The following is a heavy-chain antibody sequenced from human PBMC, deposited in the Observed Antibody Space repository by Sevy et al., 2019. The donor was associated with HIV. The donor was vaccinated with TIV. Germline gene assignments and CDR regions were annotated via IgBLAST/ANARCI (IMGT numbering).Heavy chain of an antibody. V-gene: IGHV3-48*01. Sequence: GGSLRLSCAASGFSFSIYSMNGVRQAPGKGLEWLSYMSNTGATIHYADSVKGRFTISRDNAKNSLYLQMNSLRAEDTAVYYCASQRGGYERLYYFDYWGQGTLVTVSS. CDR1: GFSFSIYS. CDR2: MSNTGATI. J-gene: IGHJ4*02. CDR3: ASQRGGYERLYYFDY. D-gene: IGHD5-12*01.